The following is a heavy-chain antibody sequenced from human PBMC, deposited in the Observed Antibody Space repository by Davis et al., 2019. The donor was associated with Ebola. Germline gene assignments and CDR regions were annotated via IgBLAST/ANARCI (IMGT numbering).Heavy chain of an antibody. Sequence: GESLKISCAASGVPLSSCAMSWVRQSPGGGLEWVSGIGSDTATHYADSVRGRFTIPRDDSKNTLSLQMNSLRAEDTAVYHCARDPGYASGWTEFDPWGQGTLVTVSS. D-gene: IGHD6-19*01. V-gene: IGHV3-23*01. J-gene: IGHJ5*02. CDR3: ARDPGYASGWTEFDP. CDR1: GVPLSSCA. CDR2: IGSDTAT.